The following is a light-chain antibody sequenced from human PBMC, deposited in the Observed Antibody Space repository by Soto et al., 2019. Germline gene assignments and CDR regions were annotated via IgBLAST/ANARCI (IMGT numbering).Light chain of an antibody. V-gene: IGKV3-20*01. CDR3: QQYGGSPRT. J-gene: IGKJ1*01. CDR2: GAS. Sequence: EIVLTQSPGTLSLSPGERATLSCRASQSINTNYLTWYQQKLGQAPKLLIYGASGRATGIPDRFSGSGSGTDFTVTISRLEPEGFAVYYCQQYGGSPRTFGQETKVEIK. CDR1: QSINTNY.